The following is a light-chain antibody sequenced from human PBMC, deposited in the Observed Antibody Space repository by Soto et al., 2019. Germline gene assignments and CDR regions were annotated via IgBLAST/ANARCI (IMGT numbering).Light chain of an antibody. CDR3: QQRSNWPLT. V-gene: IGKV3-11*01. CDR2: DAS. CDR1: QSVSNY. J-gene: IGKJ4*01. Sequence: EIVITQSPATLSVSPGERATLSCRASQSVSNYLAWYQQKPGQAPRLLIYDASQRATGITARFSGSGSGTDFTLTISSLEPEDFAVYYCQQRSNWPLTFGGGTKVDIK.